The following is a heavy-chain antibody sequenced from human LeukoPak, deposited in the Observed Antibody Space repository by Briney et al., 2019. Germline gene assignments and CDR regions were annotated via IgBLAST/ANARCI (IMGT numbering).Heavy chain of an antibody. V-gene: IGHV4-4*07. CDR3: ASESSACSGGSCYSGLFDY. J-gene: IGHJ4*02. Sequence: NSSETLSLTCTVSGGSISSYYWSWIRQPAGKGLEWIGRIYRSGSTNYNPSLKSRVTMSVDTSKNQFSLKLSSVTAADTAVYYCASESSACSGGSCYSGLFDYWGQGTLVTVSS. CDR2: IYRSGST. CDR1: GGSISSYY. D-gene: IGHD2-15*01.